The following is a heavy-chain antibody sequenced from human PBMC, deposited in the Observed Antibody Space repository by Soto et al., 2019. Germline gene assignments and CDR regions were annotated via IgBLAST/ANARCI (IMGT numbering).Heavy chain of an antibody. V-gene: IGHV5-51*01. Sequence: GESLKISCKGSGYSFTNYWVAWVRQMPGKGLEWMGVFYPGDSDTRYSPSFQGQVTISGDKSISTAYLQWSGLQASDTAMYYCARPGLSSSSPGYYYGMDVWGQGTTVTVSS. CDR2: FYPGDSDT. CDR3: ARPGLSSSSPGYYYGMDV. D-gene: IGHD6-6*01. CDR1: GYSFTNYW. J-gene: IGHJ6*02.